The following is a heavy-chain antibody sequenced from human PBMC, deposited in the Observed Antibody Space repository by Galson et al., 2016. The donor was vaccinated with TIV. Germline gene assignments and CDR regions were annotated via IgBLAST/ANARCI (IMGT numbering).Heavy chain of an antibody. D-gene: IGHD4-17*01. CDR1: GFIFSNAW. V-gene: IGHV3-15*01. CDR2: MRSYFDGGTI. CDR3: ATGAYGDYLGSDSLDV. Sequence: LRLSCAGSGFIFSNAWMTWVRQAPGKGLEWVGRMRSYFDGGTIDYAAPVKGRFTISRDDSKKELFLQMNSLKIDDTAVYFCATGAYGDYLGSDSLDVWGQGTKVTVS. J-gene: IGHJ3*01.